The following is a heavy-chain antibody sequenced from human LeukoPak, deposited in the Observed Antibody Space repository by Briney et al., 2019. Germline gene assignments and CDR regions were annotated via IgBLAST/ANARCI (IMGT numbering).Heavy chain of an antibody. CDR3: ARGYCSGGLCHDAFDI. V-gene: IGHV5-51*01. CDR2: IYPGDSDT. J-gene: IGHJ3*02. CDR1: GYSFTSYW. D-gene: IGHD2-15*01. Sequence: GESLKISCKGSGYSFTSYWIGWVRQMPGKGLEWMGIIYPGDSDTRYSPSFQGQVTISADKSISTAYPQWSSLKASDTAMYYCARGYCSGGLCHDAFDIWGQGTMVTVSS.